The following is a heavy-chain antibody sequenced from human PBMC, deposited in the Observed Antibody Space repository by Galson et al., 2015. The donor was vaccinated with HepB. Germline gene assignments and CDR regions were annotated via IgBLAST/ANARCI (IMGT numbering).Heavy chain of an antibody. Sequence: SLRLSCAASGFTFSSYAMHWVRQAPGKGLEYVSAISCNGGSEYHADSVKGRFTISRDNSKNTLYLQMSSLRAEDTAVYYCASPLPLNNWGQLTLDTVSS. CDR1: GFTFSSYA. V-gene: IGHV3-64D*06. CDR3: ASPLPLNN. CDR2: ISCNGGSE. J-gene: IGHJ1*01.